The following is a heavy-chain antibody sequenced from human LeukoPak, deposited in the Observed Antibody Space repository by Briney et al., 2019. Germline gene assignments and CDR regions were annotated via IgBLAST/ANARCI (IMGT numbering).Heavy chain of an antibody. CDR3: ARDSSGWWKYYFDY. CDR2: IYYSGST. D-gene: IGHD6-19*01. J-gene: IGHJ4*02. CDR1: GASISSSSYY. Sequence: SETLSLTCTVSGASISSSSYYWGWIRQPPGKGLEWIGRIYYSGSTYYYPFLKSRVTISVDTSKNQFSLKLSSVTAADTAVYYCARDSSGWWKYYFDYWGQGTLVTVSS. V-gene: IGHV4-39*07.